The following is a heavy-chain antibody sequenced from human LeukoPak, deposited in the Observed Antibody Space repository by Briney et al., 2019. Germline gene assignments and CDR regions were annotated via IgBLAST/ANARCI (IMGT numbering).Heavy chain of an antibody. Sequence: GASVKVSCKASGGTFSIYAISWVRQAPGQGLEWMGGIIPIFGTANYAQKFQGRVTITADESTSTAYMELSSLRSEDTAVYYCARNAVAGFYYFDYWGQGTLVTVSS. CDR1: GGTFSIYA. V-gene: IGHV1-69*13. J-gene: IGHJ4*02. D-gene: IGHD6-19*01. CDR2: IIPIFGTA. CDR3: ARNAVAGFYYFDY.